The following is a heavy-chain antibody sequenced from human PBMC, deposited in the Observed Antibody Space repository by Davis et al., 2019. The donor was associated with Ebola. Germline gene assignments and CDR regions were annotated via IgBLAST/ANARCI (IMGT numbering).Heavy chain of an antibody. CDR3: GRRTSSGWWGIDY. D-gene: IGHD6-19*01. CDR2: IKQDGSEK. CDR1: GFTFSSYW. J-gene: IGHJ4*02. Sequence: GGSLRLSCAASGFTFSSYWMSWVRQAPGKGLEWVANIKQDGSEKYYVDSVKGRFTISRDNAKNTLYVQMNSLRAEDTAVYYCGRRTSSGWWGIDYWGQGTLVTVSS. V-gene: IGHV3-7*01.